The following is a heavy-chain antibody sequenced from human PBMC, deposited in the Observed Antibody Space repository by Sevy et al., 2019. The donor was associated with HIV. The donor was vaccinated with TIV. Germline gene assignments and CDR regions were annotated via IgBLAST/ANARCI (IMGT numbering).Heavy chain of an antibody. Sequence: GGSLRLSCAASGFTFNICGMAWVRQAPGKGLEWVSTISGGNNNTYYAESVKGRFTISRDNSKDTLYLQMNNLRADDTAKYYCAKHPDYDCWSDIGSSFDYWGQGTLVTVSS. CDR3: AKHPDYDCWSDIGSSFDY. V-gene: IGHV3-23*01. D-gene: IGHD3-3*01. J-gene: IGHJ4*02. CDR1: GFTFNICG. CDR2: ISGGNNNT.